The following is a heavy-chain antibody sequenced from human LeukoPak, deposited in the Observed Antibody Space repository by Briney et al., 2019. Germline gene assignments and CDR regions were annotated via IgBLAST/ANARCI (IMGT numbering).Heavy chain of an antibody. CDR1: GGSISSYY. J-gene: IGHJ6*04. Sequence: SETLSLTCTVSGGSISSYYWSWIRQPPGKGLEWIGYIYYSGSTNYNPSLKSRVTISVDTSKNQFSLKLSSVTAADTAVYYCARSTTFEAEVAGDPPYYYGRAVGGKGTTVTVS. CDR2: IYYSGST. V-gene: IGHV4-59*01. D-gene: IGHD6-19*01. CDR3: ARSTTFEAEVAGDPPYYYGRAV.